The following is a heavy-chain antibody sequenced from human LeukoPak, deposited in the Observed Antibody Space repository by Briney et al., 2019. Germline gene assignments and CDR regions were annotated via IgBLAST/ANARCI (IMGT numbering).Heavy chain of an antibody. CDR1: GGSISSSSYY. CDR3: ARDPGIVGATKRPFDI. V-gene: IGHV4-39*07. Sequence: PSETLSLTCTVSGGSISSSSYYWGWIRQPPGKGLEWIGSIYYSGSTYYNPSLKSRVTISVDTSKNQFSLKLSSVTAADTAVYYCARDPGIVGATKRPFDIWGQGTMVTVSS. J-gene: IGHJ3*02. CDR2: IYYSGST. D-gene: IGHD1-26*01.